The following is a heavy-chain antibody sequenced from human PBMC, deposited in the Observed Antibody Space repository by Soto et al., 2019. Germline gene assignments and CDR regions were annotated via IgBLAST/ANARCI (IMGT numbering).Heavy chain of an antibody. Sequence: QVQLVESGGGVVQPGRSLRLSCAASGFTFSSYGMHWVRQAPGKGLEWVAVISYDGSNKYYADSVKGRFTISRDNSKNTLYLQMNSLRAEDTDVYYCARDRRAPLGTRLAPIGMDVWGQGTTVTVSS. CDR2: ISYDGSNK. CDR1: GFTFSSYG. CDR3: ARDRRAPLGTRLAPIGMDV. V-gene: IGHV3-30*03. D-gene: IGHD3-16*01. J-gene: IGHJ6*02.